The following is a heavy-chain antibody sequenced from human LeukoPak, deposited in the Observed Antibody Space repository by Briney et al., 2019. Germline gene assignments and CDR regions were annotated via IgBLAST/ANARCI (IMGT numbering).Heavy chain of an antibody. CDR1: GGSISSYY. CDR3: AKHYYDSSGFDS. Sequence: SETLSLTCTVSGGSISSYYWSWIRQPAGKGLEWIGLIHSRGNINYNPSLKSRVTMSVDTSKSQVSLKLNSVTAADTAVYFCAKHYYDSSGFDSWGQGTLVTVSS. J-gene: IGHJ4*02. D-gene: IGHD3-22*01. V-gene: IGHV4-4*07. CDR2: IHSRGNI.